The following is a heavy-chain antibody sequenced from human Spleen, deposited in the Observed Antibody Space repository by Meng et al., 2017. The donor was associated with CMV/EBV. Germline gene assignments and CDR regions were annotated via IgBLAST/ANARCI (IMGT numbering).Heavy chain of an antibody. CDR2: ISASGAST. CDR1: GLTLSTNA. D-gene: IGHD2-2*01. V-gene: IGHV3-23*01. J-gene: IGHJ6*02. Sequence: GESLKISCAASGLTLSTNAMSWVRQAPGKGLEWVSGISASGASTYFADSVKGRLTISRDKSKNTVYLQTSSLRVDDTAVYYCVKGCSSTDCSIGDGMDVWGQGTTVTVSS. CDR3: VKGCSSTDCSIGDGMDV.